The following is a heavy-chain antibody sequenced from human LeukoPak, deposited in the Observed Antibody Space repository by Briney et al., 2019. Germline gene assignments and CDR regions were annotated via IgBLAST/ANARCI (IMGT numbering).Heavy chain of an antibody. D-gene: IGHD4-17*01. CDR2: IYPGESDT. V-gene: IGHV5-51*01. Sequence: GESLKISCQGSGFRFTNSWIGWVRQMPGKGLEWMGIIYPGESDTTYSPSFQGQVTISADKSISTACLQWSSLKASDTAMYYCARHGNYGDYGDYWGQGTLVTVSS. CDR3: ARHGNYGDYGDY. CDR1: GFRFTNSW. J-gene: IGHJ4*02.